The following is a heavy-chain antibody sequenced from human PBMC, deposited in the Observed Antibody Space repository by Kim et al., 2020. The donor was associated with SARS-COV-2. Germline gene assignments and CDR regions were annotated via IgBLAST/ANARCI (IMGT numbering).Heavy chain of an antibody. CDR2: INPSGGST. D-gene: IGHD3-10*01. CDR3: ARKNVLLWFGELSTTGGFDP. Sequence: ASVKVSCKASGYTFTSYYMHWVRQAPGQGLEWMGIINPSGGSTSYAQKFQGRVTMTRDTSTSTVYMELSSLRSEDTAVYYCARKNVLLWFGELSTTGGFDPWGQGTLVTVSS. J-gene: IGHJ5*02. V-gene: IGHV1-46*01. CDR1: GYTFTSYY.